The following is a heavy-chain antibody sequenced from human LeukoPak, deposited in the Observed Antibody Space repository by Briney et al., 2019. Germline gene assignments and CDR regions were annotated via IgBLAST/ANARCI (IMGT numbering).Heavy chain of an antibody. CDR2: FSWDGGST. D-gene: IGHD3-22*01. Sequence: GGSLRLSCAASGFTFDDYTMHWVRQAPGKGLEWVSLFSWDGGSTYYADSVKGRFTISRDNSKNTLFLQMNSLRAEDTAVYYCAKERDSRGYFDYWGQGTLVTVSS. CDR1: GFTFDDYT. V-gene: IGHV3-43*01. J-gene: IGHJ4*02. CDR3: AKERDSRGYFDY.